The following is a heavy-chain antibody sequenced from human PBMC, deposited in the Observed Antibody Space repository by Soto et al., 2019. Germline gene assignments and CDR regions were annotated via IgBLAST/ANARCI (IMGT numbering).Heavy chain of an antibody. CDR1: GGSISSGGYY. CDR2: IYYSGST. J-gene: IGHJ5*02. V-gene: IGHV4-31*03. Sequence: NPSETLSLTCTVSGGSISSGGYYWSWIRQHPGKGLEWIGYIYYSGSTYYNPSLKSRVTISVDTSKNQFSLKLSSVTAADTAVYYCARTYRGCSGGSCYSDWFDPWGQGTLVTVSS. CDR3: ARTYRGCSGGSCYSDWFDP. D-gene: IGHD2-15*01.